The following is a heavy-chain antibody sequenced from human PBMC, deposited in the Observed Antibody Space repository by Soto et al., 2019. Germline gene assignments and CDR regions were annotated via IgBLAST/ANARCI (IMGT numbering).Heavy chain of an antibody. V-gene: IGHV4-61*08. Sequence: SETLSLTCTVSGGSISSGGYYWSWIRQHPGTGLEWIGHISYSGSTNYNPSLKSRVTISVDTSKNQFSLKLSSVTAADTAVYYCAREAAYSYYDSSGYSFFDYWGQGTLVTVS. D-gene: IGHD3-22*01. CDR1: GGSISSGGYY. CDR3: AREAAYSYYDSSGYSFFDY. CDR2: ISYSGST. J-gene: IGHJ4*02.